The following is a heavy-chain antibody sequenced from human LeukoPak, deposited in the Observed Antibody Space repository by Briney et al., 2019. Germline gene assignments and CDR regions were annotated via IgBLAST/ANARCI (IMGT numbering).Heavy chain of an antibody. CDR2: IYPGDSDT. J-gene: IGHJ4*02. CDR1: GYSFTSYW. V-gene: IGHV5-51*01. D-gene: IGHD2-15*01. Sequence: GESLKISCKGSGYSFTSYWIGWVRQMPGKGLEWMGIIYPGDSDTRYSPSFQGQVTISADRSVNTVYLQWDSLKASDTATYYCARREASANFDYWGQGTLVTVSS. CDR3: ARREASANFDY.